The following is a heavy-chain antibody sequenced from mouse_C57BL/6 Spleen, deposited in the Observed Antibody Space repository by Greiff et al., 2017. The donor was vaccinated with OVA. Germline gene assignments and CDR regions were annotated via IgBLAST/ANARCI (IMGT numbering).Heavy chain of an antibody. Sequence: QVQLQQPGAELVKPGASVKLSCKASGYTFTSYWMQWVKQRPGQGLEWIGEIDPSDSYTNYNQKFKGKATLTVDTSSSTAYMQLSSLTSEDSAVYYCARRGGPNFDYWGQGTTLTVSS. CDR1: GYTFTSYW. CDR3: ARRGGPNFDY. D-gene: IGHD1-1*02. CDR2: IDPSDSYT. J-gene: IGHJ2*01. V-gene: IGHV1-50*01.